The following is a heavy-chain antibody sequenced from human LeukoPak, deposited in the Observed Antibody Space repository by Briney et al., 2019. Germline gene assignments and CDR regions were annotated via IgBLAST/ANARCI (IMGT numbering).Heavy chain of an antibody. V-gene: IGHV3-66*01. CDR2: IYSGGST. D-gene: IGHD1-26*01. CDR1: GFTFDDYA. CDR3: ARDEVGDY. J-gene: IGHJ4*02. Sequence: GGSLRLSCAASGFTFDDYAMHWVRQAPGKGLEWVSVIYSGGSTYYADSVKGRFTISRDNSKNTLYLQMNSLRAEDTAVYYCARDEVGDYWGQGTLVTVSS.